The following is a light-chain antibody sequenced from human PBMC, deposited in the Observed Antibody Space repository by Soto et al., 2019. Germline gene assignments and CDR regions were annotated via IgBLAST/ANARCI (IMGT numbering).Light chain of an antibody. Sequence: QSALTQPASVSGSPGQSITISCTGTSSDVGGYNYVSWYQLHPGKAPKLMVYEVSNRPSGLSNRFSGSKSGNTASLTISGLQAEDEADYYCSSYTSSTAYVFRTGTKVTVL. CDR2: EVS. CDR1: SSDVGGYNY. V-gene: IGLV2-14*01. CDR3: SSYTSSTAYV. J-gene: IGLJ1*01.